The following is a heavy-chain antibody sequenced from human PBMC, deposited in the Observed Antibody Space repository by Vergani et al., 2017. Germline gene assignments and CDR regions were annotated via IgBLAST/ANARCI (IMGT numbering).Heavy chain of an antibody. CDR3: AKNGLRSTSIGGWFDP. Sequence: EVQLLESGGGLVQPGGSLRLSCAASGFTFSSYAMSWVRQAPGKGLEWVSAISGSGGSTYYADSVKGRFTISRDNAKNTLYLQMNSLRAENTAVYYGAKNGLRSTSIGGWFDPWGQGTLVTVSS. D-gene: IGHD2-2*01. J-gene: IGHJ5*02. CDR2: ISGSGGST. CDR1: GFTFSSYA. V-gene: IGHV3-23*01.